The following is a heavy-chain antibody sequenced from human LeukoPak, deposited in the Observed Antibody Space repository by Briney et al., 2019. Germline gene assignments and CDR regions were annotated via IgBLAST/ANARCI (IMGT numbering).Heavy chain of an antibody. CDR3: VRGQIGVSVIVH. J-gene: IGHJ5*02. D-gene: IGHD3-22*01. Sequence: PGGSLRLSCAASGFTFSDYWRHWVRQVPGKGLVWVSRIKGDGSETNYADSVKGRLTISRDNAKNTLFLQMNSLRVEDTAVYYCVRGQIGVSVIVHWGQGTLVTVSS. CDR1: GFTFSDYW. CDR2: IKGDGSET. V-gene: IGHV3-74*01.